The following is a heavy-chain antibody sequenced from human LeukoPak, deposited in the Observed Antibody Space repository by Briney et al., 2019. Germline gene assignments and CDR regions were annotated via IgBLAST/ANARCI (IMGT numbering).Heavy chain of an antibody. CDR1: GFTFSSYS. J-gene: IGHJ4*02. D-gene: IGHD3-3*01. Sequence: GGSLRLSCAASGFTFSSYSMNWVRQAPGKGLEWVSSISSSSSYIYYADSVKGRLTISRDNAKNSLYLQMNSLRAEDTAVYYCARYYDFWSGVRGFDYWGQGTLVTVSS. CDR2: ISSSSSYI. V-gene: IGHV3-21*01. CDR3: ARYYDFWSGVRGFDY.